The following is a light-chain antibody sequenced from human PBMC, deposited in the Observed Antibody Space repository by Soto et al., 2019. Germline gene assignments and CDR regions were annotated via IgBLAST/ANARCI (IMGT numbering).Light chain of an antibody. CDR3: SSYAGSSNV. CDR1: SSDVGGYNY. Sequence: QSALTQPPSASGSPGQSVAISCTGTSSDVGGYNYVSWYQQQPGKAPKLMIYEVNKRPSGVPDRCSGSKSGNTASLTVSGLQAEEEADYYCSSYAGSSNVFGTGTKLTVL. V-gene: IGLV2-8*01. J-gene: IGLJ1*01. CDR2: EVN.